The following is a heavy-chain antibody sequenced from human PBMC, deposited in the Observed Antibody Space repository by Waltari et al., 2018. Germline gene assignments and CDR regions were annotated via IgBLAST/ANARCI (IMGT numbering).Heavy chain of an antibody. V-gene: IGHV1-2*02. J-gene: IGHJ4*02. Sequence: QVQLVQAGAEVKKPGASVKVNCKASGYTLTGDYMNWVRQAPGQGRGRLGGTNPNRGGTNYAPEVRGMVTVTRYTSSSPAYMELSRLRSDDTAVYYCARGPPEWELPHVDYWGQGTLVTVSS. CDR2: TNPNRGGT. D-gene: IGHD1-26*01. CDR1: GYTLTGDY. CDR3: ARGPPEWELPHVDY.